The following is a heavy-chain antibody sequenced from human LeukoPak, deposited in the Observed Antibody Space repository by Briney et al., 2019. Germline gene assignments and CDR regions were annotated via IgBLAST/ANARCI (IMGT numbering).Heavy chain of an antibody. D-gene: IGHD6-19*01. CDR1: GFTFSTYA. CDR2: ISGSGGST. V-gene: IGHV3-23*01. J-gene: IGHJ5*02. Sequence: GGSLRLSCAASGFTFSTYAMTWVRQAPGKGLEWVSAISGSGGSTYYADSVKGRFTISRDNSKNTLYLQMNSLRAEDTAVYYCAKDGSGWELDWFDPWGQGTLVTVSS. CDR3: AKDGSGWELDWFDP.